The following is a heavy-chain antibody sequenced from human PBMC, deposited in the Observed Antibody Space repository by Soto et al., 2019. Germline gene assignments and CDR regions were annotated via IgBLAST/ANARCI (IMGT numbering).Heavy chain of an antibody. J-gene: IGHJ4*02. CDR3: AKGFISGGYCANGICYHFDY. CDR2: MSYDGNNK. Sequence: QVQLVESGGGVVQPGGSLTLSCAASGFTFSSYCMHWVRQAPGKGLEWVAVMSYDGNNKYYADSVKGRFTVSRDNSRNTQFLQMNSLRVEDTPVYYCAKGFISGGYCANGICYHFDYWGQGTPVTVSS. V-gene: IGHV3-30*18. D-gene: IGHD2-8*01. CDR1: GFTFSSYC.